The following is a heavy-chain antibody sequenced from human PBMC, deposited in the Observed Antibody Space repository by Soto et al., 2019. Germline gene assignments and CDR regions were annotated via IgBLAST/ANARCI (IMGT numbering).Heavy chain of an antibody. J-gene: IGHJ4*02. CDR2: IIPTTDST. V-gene: IGHV1-46*01. Sequence: QVQLVQSGAEVKEPGASVKVSCKTSGYTFTRYFLHWMRQAPGQGLEWMGIIIPTTDSTTYAQSFQGRGTMTSDTSTSTVYMELTSLRSEDTAVYYCARDRGFGDYAFDYWGQGTVVTVSS. CDR1: GYTFTRYF. D-gene: IGHD4-17*01. CDR3: ARDRGFGDYAFDY.